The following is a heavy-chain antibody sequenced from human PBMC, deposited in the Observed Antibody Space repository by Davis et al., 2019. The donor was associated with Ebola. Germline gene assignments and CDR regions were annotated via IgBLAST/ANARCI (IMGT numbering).Heavy chain of an antibody. J-gene: IGHJ6*02. D-gene: IGHD5-18*01. Sequence: AASVKVSCKASGYTFTSYGISWVRQAPGQGLEWMGWMNPNSGNTGYAQKFQGRVTMTRNTSISTAYMELSSLRSEDTAVYYCARGRQLWLTYYYYYYGMDVWGQGTTVTVSS. CDR1: GYTFTSYG. CDR2: MNPNSGNT. V-gene: IGHV1-8*02. CDR3: ARGRQLWLTYYYYYYGMDV.